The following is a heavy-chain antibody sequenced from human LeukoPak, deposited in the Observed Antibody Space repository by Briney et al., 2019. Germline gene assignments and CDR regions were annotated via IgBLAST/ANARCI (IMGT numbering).Heavy chain of an antibody. J-gene: IGHJ3*02. V-gene: IGHV1-69*13. CDR1: GYTFTSYA. CDR2: IIPIFGTA. Sequence: VASVKVSCKASGYTFTSYAISWVRQAPGQGLEWMGGIIPIFGTANYAQKFQGRVTITADESTSTAYMELSSLRSEDTAVYYCARLGPSDAFDIWGQGTMVTVSS. CDR3: ARLGPSDAFDI.